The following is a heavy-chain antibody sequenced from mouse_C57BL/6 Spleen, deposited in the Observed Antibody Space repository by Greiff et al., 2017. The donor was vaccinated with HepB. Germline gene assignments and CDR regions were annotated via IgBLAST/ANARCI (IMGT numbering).Heavy chain of an antibody. CDR1: GYTFTSYW. Sequence: QVQLQQPGAELVKPGASVKLSCKASGYTFTSYWMHWVKQRPGRGLEWIGRIDPYSGGTKYNEKFKSKATLTVDKPSSTAYMQLSSLTSEDSAVYYCARQGRLYAMDYWGQGTSVTVSS. CDR3: ARQGRLYAMDY. V-gene: IGHV1-72*01. CDR2: IDPYSGGT. J-gene: IGHJ4*01.